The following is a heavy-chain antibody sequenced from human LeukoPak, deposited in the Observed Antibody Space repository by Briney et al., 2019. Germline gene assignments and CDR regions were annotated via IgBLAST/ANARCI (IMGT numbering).Heavy chain of an antibody. CDR3: ARDRVGIVGANDAFDI. CDR2: FYNSGST. J-gene: IGHJ3*02. CDR1: GGSISNNY. D-gene: IGHD1-26*01. Sequence: SETLSLTCTVSGGSISNNYWTWIRQPPGKGLEWIGYFYNSGSTNYNPSLKSRVTISVDTSKNQFSLKLSSVTAADTAVYYCARDRVGIVGANDAFDIWGQGTMVTVSS. V-gene: IGHV4-59*01.